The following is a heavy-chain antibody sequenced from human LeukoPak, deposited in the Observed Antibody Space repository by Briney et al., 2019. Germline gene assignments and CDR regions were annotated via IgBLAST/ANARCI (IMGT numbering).Heavy chain of an antibody. CDR3: ARGLVGATIGLVY. V-gene: IGHV1-8*03. CDR2: MNPNSGNT. Sequence: ASVKVSCKASGYTFTSYDINWVRQATGHGLEWMGWMNPNSGNTGYAQRFQGRVTITRNTSVTTAYMELSSLRSEDTAVYYCARGLVGATIGLVYWGQGTLVTVSS. CDR1: GYTFTSYD. D-gene: IGHD1-26*01. J-gene: IGHJ4*02.